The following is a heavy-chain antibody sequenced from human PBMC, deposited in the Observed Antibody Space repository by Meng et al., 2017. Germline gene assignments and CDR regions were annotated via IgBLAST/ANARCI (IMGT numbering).Heavy chain of an antibody. CDR1: GFTFSSYE. CDR2: ISSSGSTI. CDR3: ASLAVAVDAFDI. V-gene: IGHV3-48*03. J-gene: IGHJ3*02. D-gene: IGHD6-19*01. Sequence: GSLRLSCAASGFTFSSYEMNWVRQAPGKGLEWVSYISSSGSTIYYADSVKGRFTISRDSAKNSLYLQMNSLRAEDTAVYYCASLAVAVDAFDIWGQGTMVTVSS.